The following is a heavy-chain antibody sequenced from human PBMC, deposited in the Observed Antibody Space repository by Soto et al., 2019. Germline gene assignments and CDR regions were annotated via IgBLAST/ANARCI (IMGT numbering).Heavy chain of an antibody. V-gene: IGHV3-33*01. Sequence: PGGSLRLSCAASGFTFSSYGMHWVRQAPGKGLEWVAVIWYDGSNKYYADSVKGRFTISRDNSKNTLYLQMNSLRAEDTAVYYCARDGMTTVSFFDYWGQGTLVTVSS. CDR3: ARDGMTTVSFFDY. J-gene: IGHJ4*02. D-gene: IGHD4-17*01. CDR2: IWYDGSNK. CDR1: GFTFSSYG.